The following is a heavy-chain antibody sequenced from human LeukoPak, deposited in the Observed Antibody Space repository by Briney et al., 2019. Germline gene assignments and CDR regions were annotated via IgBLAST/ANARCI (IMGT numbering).Heavy chain of an antibody. CDR3: ARDAGHYDSSGYHDAFDI. J-gene: IGHJ3*02. D-gene: IGHD3-22*01. Sequence: ASVKVSCKASGYTFTSYGISWVRQAPGQGLEWMGWISAYNGNTNYAQKLQGRVTMTTDTSASTAYMELSSLRSEDMAVYYCARDAGHYDSSGYHDAFDIWGQGTMVTVSS. V-gene: IGHV1-18*03. CDR2: ISAYNGNT. CDR1: GYTFTSYG.